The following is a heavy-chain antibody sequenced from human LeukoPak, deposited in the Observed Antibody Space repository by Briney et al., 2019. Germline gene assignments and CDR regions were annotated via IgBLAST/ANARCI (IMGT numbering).Heavy chain of an antibody. J-gene: IGHJ4*02. D-gene: IGHD5-18*01. CDR1: GFTFSSYA. CDR2: ISGSDGGT. Sequence: GGSLRLSCAASGFTFSSYAMSWVRQAPGKGLEWVSGISGSDGGTYIADSVKGRFTISRDNSKNTLYLQMNSLRAEDTAVYYCAKDLMPLVVAARGYSYGSDYWGQGTLVTVSS. V-gene: IGHV3-23*01. CDR3: AKDLMPLVVAARGYSYGSDY.